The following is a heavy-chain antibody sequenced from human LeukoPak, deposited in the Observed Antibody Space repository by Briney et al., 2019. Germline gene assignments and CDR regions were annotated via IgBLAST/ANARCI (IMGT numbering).Heavy chain of an antibody. Sequence: EASVKVSCKASGYTFTDYYMHWVGQAPGQGLEWMGWIDPNSGGTNYAQKFQGRVTITRDTSISTVYMELSRLKSDDTAVYYCASFIAARLWGQGTLVTVSS. D-gene: IGHD6-6*01. CDR3: ASFIAARL. CDR1: GYTFTDYY. V-gene: IGHV1-2*02. J-gene: IGHJ4*02. CDR2: IDPNSGGT.